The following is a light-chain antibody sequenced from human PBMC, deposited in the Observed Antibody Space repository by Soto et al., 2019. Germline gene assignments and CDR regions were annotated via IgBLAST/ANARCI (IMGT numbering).Light chain of an antibody. CDR2: AAS. CDR1: QGISTY. J-gene: IGKJ5*01. V-gene: IGKV1-9*01. CDR3: QQLNSYPIT. Sequence: DIQLTQSPSFLSASVGDRVTITCRASQGISTYLAWYQQKPGKAPKLLIYAASTLQSGVPLSFSGSGSGTSFTLTISSLQPEDFATYYCQQLNSYPITFGQGARLEIK.